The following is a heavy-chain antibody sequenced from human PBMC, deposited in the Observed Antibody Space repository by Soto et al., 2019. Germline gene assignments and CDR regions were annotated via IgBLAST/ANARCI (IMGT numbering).Heavy chain of an antibody. CDR3: AKIQGDSCDYWDAFDL. CDR2: LSDSGGAT. J-gene: IGHJ3*01. V-gene: IGHV3-23*01. Sequence: EVQLLESGGGLVQPGGSLRLSCAASGFTFGLYAMSWVRQAPGKGLEWVSTLSDSGGATYYADSVKGRFTISRDNSKNTLYLQINSLRAEDTAIYYCAKIQGDSCDYWDAFDLWGQGTVVSVSS. D-gene: IGHD5-12*01. CDR1: GFTFGLYA.